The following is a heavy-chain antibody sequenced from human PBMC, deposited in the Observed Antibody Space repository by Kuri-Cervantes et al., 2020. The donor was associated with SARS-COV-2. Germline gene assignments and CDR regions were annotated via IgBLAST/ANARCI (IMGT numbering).Heavy chain of an antibody. CDR3: ARVYGSGSYGAYYGMDV. CDR2: INAGNGNT. D-gene: IGHD3-10*01. V-gene: IGHV1-3*01. J-gene: IGHJ6*02. Sequence: GGSLRLSCKASGYTFTSYAMHWVRQAPGQRLEWMGWINAGNGNTKYSQKFQGRVTITRDTSASTAYMELSSLRSEDTAVYYCARVYGSGSYGAYYGMDVWGQGTTVTVSS. CDR1: GYTFTSYA.